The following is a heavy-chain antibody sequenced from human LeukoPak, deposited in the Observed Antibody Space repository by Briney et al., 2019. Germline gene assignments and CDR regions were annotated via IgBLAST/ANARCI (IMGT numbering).Heavy chain of an antibody. V-gene: IGHV4-31*03. CDR3: ARDRRGGNFFDY. Sequence: SETLSLTCTVSGGSISSGGYYWSWIRQRPGKGLEWIGFIFYSGSTYYNPSLKSRVTMSVDTSKNQFSLKLSSVTAADTAVYYCARDRRGGNFFDYWGQGTLVSVSS. CDR2: IFYSGST. J-gene: IGHJ4*02. D-gene: IGHD4-23*01. CDR1: GGSISSGGYY.